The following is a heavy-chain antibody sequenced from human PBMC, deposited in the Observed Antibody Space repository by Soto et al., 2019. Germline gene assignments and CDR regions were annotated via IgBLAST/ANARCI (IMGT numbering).Heavy chain of an antibody. Sequence: ASVKVSCTASGYTFTSYGISWVRQAPGQGLEWMGWISAYNGNTNYAQKLQGRVTMTTDTSTSTAYMELRSLRSDDTAVYYCALIYEEFCGSTSCYVLCFAPGGQETQVTVSS. CDR1: GYTFTSYG. CDR3: ALIYEEFCGSTSCYVLCFAP. J-gene: IGHJ5*02. D-gene: IGHD2-2*01. CDR2: ISAYNGNT. V-gene: IGHV1-18*01.